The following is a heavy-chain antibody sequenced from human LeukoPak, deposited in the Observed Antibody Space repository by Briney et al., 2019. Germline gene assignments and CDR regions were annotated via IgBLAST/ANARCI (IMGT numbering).Heavy chain of an antibody. V-gene: IGHV3-49*04. CDR1: GFTFGDYA. CDR2: IRSKAYGGTT. J-gene: IGHJ4*02. D-gene: IGHD3-10*01. Sequence: RSLRLSCTASGFTFGDYAMSWVRQAPGKGLEWVGFIRSKAYGGTTEYAASVKGRFTISRDDSKSIAYLQMSSLKTEDTAVYYCTRIWFGESHFDYWGQGTLVTVSS. CDR3: TRIWFGESHFDY.